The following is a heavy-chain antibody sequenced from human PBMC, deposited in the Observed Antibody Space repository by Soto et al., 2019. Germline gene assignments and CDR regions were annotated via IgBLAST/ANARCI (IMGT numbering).Heavy chain of an antibody. Sequence: GGSMSLSRTASGFTFSSYGMHWVRHDPGKGLEWVAVISYDGSNKYYADSVKGRFTISRDNSKNTLYLQMNSLRAEDTAVYYCAKYPWGDSSGYYYYGMDVWGQGPTVTVSS. CDR2: ISYDGSNK. J-gene: IGHJ6*02. D-gene: IGHD3-22*01. V-gene: IGHV3-30*18. CDR3: AKYPWGDSSGYYYYGMDV. CDR1: GFTFSSYG.